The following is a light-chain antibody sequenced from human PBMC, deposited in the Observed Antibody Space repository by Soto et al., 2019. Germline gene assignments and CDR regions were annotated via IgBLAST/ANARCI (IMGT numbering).Light chain of an antibody. CDR3: QQSYSTPLT. CDR1: QDISNY. V-gene: IGKV1-39*01. Sequence: DIQMTQSPSSLSASVGDRVTITCQASQDISNYLIWYQQIPGKPPKVLIYAASRLQSGVPSRFTGSGSGTDFTLTISSLQPEDFATYYCQQSYSTPLTFGGGTKVDIK. J-gene: IGKJ4*01. CDR2: AAS.